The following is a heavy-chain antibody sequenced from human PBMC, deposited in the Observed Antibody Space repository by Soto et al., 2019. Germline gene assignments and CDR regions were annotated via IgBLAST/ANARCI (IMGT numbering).Heavy chain of an antibody. CDR3: ARERTPRTGFDY. CDR2: SYYTGAT. J-gene: IGHJ4*02. V-gene: IGHV4-59*01. CDR1: VSSITGYY. Sequence: SETLSLTCTVSVSSITGYYWSWIRQSPGKGLEWIGCSYYTGATNYNPSLKSRVTISVDTSKNQFSLTLSSATAADTAVYYCARERTPRTGFDYWGQGTLVTVSS. D-gene: IGHD7-27*01.